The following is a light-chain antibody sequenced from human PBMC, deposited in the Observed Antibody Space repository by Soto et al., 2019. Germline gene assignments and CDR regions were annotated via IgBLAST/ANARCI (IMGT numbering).Light chain of an antibody. J-gene: IGKJ4*01. CDR2: DAS. V-gene: IGKV1-5*01. CDR3: QQYDSFSLT. CDR1: QSISGW. Sequence: DLRMTQSPSTLSASVGDRVTITCRASQSISGWLAWYQQKPGRAPKLLIYDASNLETGVPSRFSGSGSGTEFTLTISSLQPDDFATYYCQQYDSFSLTFGGGTTVEIK.